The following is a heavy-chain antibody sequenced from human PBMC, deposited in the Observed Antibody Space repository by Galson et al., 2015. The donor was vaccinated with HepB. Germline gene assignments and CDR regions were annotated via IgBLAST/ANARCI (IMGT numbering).Heavy chain of an antibody. J-gene: IGHJ6*02. V-gene: IGHV1-69*13. CDR1: GGTFSSYA. D-gene: IGHD6-13*01. Sequence: SVKVSCKASGGTFSSYAISWVRQAPGQGLEWMGGIIPIFGIANYAQKFQGRVTITADESTSTAYMELSSLRSEDTAVYYCARVWGSSSYVVGMDVWGQGTTVTVSS. CDR2: IIPIFGIA. CDR3: ARVWGSSSYVVGMDV.